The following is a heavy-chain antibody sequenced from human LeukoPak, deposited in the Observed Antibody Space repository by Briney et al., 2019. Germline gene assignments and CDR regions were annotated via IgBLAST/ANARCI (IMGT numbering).Heavy chain of an antibody. CDR3: ATTSGYSYGPLDY. J-gene: IGHJ4*02. Sequence: PSETLSLTCTVSGGSINSYYWSWIRQPPGKGLEWIGYIYYSGSTNYNPSLKSRVTISVDTSKNQFSLKLSSVTAADTAVYYCATTSGYSYGPLDYWGQGTLVTVSS. CDR1: GGSINSYY. D-gene: IGHD5-18*01. CDR2: IYYSGST. V-gene: IGHV4-59*01.